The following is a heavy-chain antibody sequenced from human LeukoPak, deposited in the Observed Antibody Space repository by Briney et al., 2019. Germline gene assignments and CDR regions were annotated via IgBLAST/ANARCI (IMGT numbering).Heavy chain of an antibody. CDR2: INPSGGST. Sequence: ASVKVSCKASGYTFTGYYMHWVRQAPGQGLEWMGIINPSGGSTSYAQKFQGRVTMTRDTSTSTVYMELSSLRSEATAVYYRARGQQWLSGWFDPWGQGTLVTVSS. CDR3: ARGQQWLSGWFDP. V-gene: IGHV1-46*01. D-gene: IGHD6-19*01. CDR1: GYTFTGYY. J-gene: IGHJ5*02.